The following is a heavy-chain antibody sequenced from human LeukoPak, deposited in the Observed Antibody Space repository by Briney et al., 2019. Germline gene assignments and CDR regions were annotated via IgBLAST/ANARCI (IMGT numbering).Heavy chain of an antibody. CDR2: IWYDGSNK. D-gene: IGHD2-2*01. Sequence: PGGSLRLSCVVSGFTFSSYGMHWVRQAPGKGLEWVAVIWYDGSNKYYADPVKGRFTISRDNSKNTLYLQMNSLRAEDTAVYYCVRDTSNYGMDVWGQGTTVTVSS. J-gene: IGHJ6*02. CDR1: GFTFSSYG. V-gene: IGHV3-33*01. CDR3: VRDTSNYGMDV.